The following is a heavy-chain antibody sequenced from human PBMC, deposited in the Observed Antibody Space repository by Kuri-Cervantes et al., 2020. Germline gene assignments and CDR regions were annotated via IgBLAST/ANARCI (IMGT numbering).Heavy chain of an antibody. CDR1: GFTFSNYA. Sequence: GGSLRLSCAASGFTFSNYAMHWVRQAPGKGLDWVTVTSNDGSKTYYADSVKGRFTISRDNSKNTLYLQMNSLRAEDTAVYYCARRGKSYYYYYMDVWGKGTTVTVSS. V-gene: IGHV3-30-3*01. J-gene: IGHJ6*03. CDR3: ARRGKSYYYYYMDV. CDR2: TSNDGSKT.